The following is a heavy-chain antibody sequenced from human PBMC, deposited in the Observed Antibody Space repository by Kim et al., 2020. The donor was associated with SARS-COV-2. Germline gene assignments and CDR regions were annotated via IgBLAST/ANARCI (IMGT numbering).Heavy chain of an antibody. CDR2: ISPNSGGT. CDR3: ARGWRIASFAVVEFWLDS. Sequence: ASVKVSCKASGYTFTGYYLHWVRQAPGQGLEWMGWISPNSGGTNFAQKFQGRVTMTRDTSISTAYMELSRLRSDDTAVNYCARGWRIASFAVVEFWLDSWGQGTPATVSA. V-gene: IGHV1-2*02. J-gene: IGHJ5*01. D-gene: IGHD3-3*01. CDR1: GYTFTGYY.